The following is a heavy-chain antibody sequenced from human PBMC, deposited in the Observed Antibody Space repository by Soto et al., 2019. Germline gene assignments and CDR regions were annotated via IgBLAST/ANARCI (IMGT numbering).Heavy chain of an antibody. CDR3: AKANLNPYYDILTGLFYFDY. D-gene: IGHD3-9*01. CDR2: ISGSGGST. Sequence: GGSLRLSCAASGFTFSSYAMSWVRQAPGKGLEWVSAISGSGGSTYYADSVKGRFTISRDNSKNTLYLQMNSLRAEDTAVYYCAKANLNPYYDILTGLFYFDYWGQGTLVTVSS. V-gene: IGHV3-23*01. CDR1: GFTFSSYA. J-gene: IGHJ4*02.